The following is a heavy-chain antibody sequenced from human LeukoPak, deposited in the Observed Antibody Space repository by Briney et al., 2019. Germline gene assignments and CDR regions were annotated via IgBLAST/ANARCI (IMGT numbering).Heavy chain of an antibody. V-gene: IGHV1-2*04. D-gene: IGHD2-15*01. CDR3: ASSGGSWDGAFDI. CDR2: INPNSGGT. CDR1: GYTFTGYY. J-gene: IGHJ3*02. Sequence: ASVKVSCKASGYTFTGYYMHWVRQAPGQGLEWMGWINPNSGGTNYAQKFQGWVTMTRDTSISTAYMELSRLRSDDTAVYYYASSGGSWDGAFDIWGQGTMVTVSS.